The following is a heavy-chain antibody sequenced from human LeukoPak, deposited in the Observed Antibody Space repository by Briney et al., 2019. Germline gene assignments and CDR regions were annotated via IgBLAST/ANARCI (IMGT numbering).Heavy chain of an antibody. D-gene: IGHD2/OR15-2a*01. CDR2: IKPDGSET. V-gene: IGHV3-7*04. J-gene: IGHJ4*02. CDR3: ARGGSNRFEN. Sequence: GGSLRLSCAASGFXFSGYWISWVRQAPGKGLNWVASIKPDGSETYYVDSVKGRFTISRDNAKNSLYLQMNSLRAEDTAVYYCARGGSNRFENWGQGTLVTVSS. CDR1: GFXFSGYW.